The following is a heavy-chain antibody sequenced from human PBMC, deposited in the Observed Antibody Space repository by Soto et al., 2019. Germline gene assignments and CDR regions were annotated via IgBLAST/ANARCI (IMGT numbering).Heavy chain of an antibody. CDR1: GFTMSSYW. J-gene: IGHJ4*02. Sequence: EVQLVESGGTLVQPGESLRLSCAASGFTMSSYWMSWVRQAPGKGLEWVANIKQDGSERYYMGSVNGRFTISRDNAKYSLYMQMSSLTVEDTAVYYCARWDNGYDLWGQGTMVTISS. V-gene: IGHV3-7*01. CDR2: IKQDGSER. D-gene: IGHD5-12*01. CDR3: ARWDNGYDL.